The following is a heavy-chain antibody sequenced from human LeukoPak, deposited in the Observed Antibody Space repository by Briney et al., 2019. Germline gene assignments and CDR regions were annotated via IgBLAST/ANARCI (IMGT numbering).Heavy chain of an antibody. V-gene: IGHV3-15*01. Sequence: PGGSLRLSCAASGFTFSSYGMSWVRQAPGKGLEWVGRIKSKTDGGTTDYAAPVKGRFTISRDDSKNTLYLQMNSLRAEDTAVYYCAKGELLSWFDPWGQGTLVTVSS. CDR2: IKSKTDGGTT. CDR3: AKGELLSWFDP. D-gene: IGHD1-26*01. J-gene: IGHJ5*02. CDR1: GFTFSSYG.